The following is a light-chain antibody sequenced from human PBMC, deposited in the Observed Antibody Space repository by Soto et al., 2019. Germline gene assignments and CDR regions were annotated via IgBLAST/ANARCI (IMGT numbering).Light chain of an antibody. J-gene: IGLJ1*01. CDR3: SSYAGSNTFCV. Sequence: QSALTQPPSASGSPGQSVTISCTGTSSDVGGYNYVSWYQQHPDKAPKPMIYEVSKRPSGVPDRFSGSKSGNTASLTVSGLQAEDEADYYCSSYAGSNTFCVFGTGTKLTVL. CDR2: EVS. CDR1: SSDVGGYNY. V-gene: IGLV2-8*01.